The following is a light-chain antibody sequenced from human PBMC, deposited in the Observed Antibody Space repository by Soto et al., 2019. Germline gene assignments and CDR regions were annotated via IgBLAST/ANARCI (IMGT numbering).Light chain of an antibody. V-gene: IGLV2-14*01. Sequence: QSVLTQPASVSGSPGQSITISCTGASSDVGDYKYFSWYQQLAGKAPKLMIYEDRNRPSGVSNRFSGSKSGSTASLTIDALQAEDEADYYCTSYTSNRTPVFGTGTKVTVL. CDR1: SSDVGDYKY. J-gene: IGLJ1*01. CDR3: TSYTSNRTPV. CDR2: EDR.